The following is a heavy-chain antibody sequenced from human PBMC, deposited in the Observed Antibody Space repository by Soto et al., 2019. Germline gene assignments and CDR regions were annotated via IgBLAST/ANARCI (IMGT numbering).Heavy chain of an antibody. CDR1: GGSISSGGYS. V-gene: IGHV4-30-2*01. Sequence: TSETLSLTCAVSGGSISSGGYSWSWIRQPPGKGLEWIGYIYHSGSTYYNPSLKSRVTISVDRSKNQFSLKLTSVTAADMVVYFCAREERDYLDSSGSLDYWGQGTLVTVSS. CDR2: IYHSGST. D-gene: IGHD3-22*01. CDR3: AREERDYLDSSGSLDY. J-gene: IGHJ4*02.